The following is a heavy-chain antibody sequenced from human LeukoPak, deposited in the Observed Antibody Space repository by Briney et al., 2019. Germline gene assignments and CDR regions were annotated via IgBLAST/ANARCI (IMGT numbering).Heavy chain of an antibody. Sequence: GASVKVSCKASGYTFTEYYMHWVRQAPGQGLEWVGWINPISGGTIFAQKFQGRVTMTRDTSINTAYLELTRLRSDDTAVYYCARVVVPGALDNWGQGTLVTVSS. CDR1: GYTFTEYY. J-gene: IGHJ4*02. CDR2: INPISGGT. V-gene: IGHV1-2*02. D-gene: IGHD2-2*01. CDR3: ARVVVPGALDN.